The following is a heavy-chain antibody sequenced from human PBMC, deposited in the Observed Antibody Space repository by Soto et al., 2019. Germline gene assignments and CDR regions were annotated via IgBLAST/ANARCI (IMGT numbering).Heavy chain of an antibody. CDR1: GGSFSGYY. CDR3: ARDRRYLWFGELLDY. CDR2: INHSGST. J-gene: IGHJ4*02. D-gene: IGHD3-10*01. V-gene: IGHV4-34*01. Sequence: SETLSLTCAVYGGSFSGYYWSWIRQPPGEGLEWIGEINHSGSTNYNPSLKSRVTISVDTSKNQFSLKLSSVTAADTAVYYCARDRRYLWFGELLDYWGQGTLVTVSS.